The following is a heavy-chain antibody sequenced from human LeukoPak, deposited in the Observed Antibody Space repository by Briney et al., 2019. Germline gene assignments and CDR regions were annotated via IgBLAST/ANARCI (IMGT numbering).Heavy chain of an antibody. V-gene: IGHV5-10-1*01. CDR2: IDPSDSYT. Sequence: GESLKISCKGSGYSFTSYWISWVRQMPGKGLEWMGRIDPSDSYTNYSPSFQGRATISADKSISTAYLQWSSLKASDTAMYYCARKYYYDSSGYAFDYWGQGTLVTVSS. CDR1: GYSFTSYW. J-gene: IGHJ4*02. CDR3: ARKYYYDSSGYAFDY. D-gene: IGHD3-22*01.